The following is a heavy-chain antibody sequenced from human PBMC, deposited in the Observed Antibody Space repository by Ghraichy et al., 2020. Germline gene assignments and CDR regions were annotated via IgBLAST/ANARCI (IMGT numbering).Heavy chain of an antibody. J-gene: IGHJ6*02. CDR2: IYYSGST. V-gene: IGHV4-59*08. CDR1: GGSISSYY. D-gene: IGHD2/OR15-2a*01. CDR3: ARSIILSIMDV. Sequence: GSLRLSCTVSGGSISSYYWSWIRQPPGKGLEWIGYIYYSGSTNYNPSLKSRVTISVDTSKNQFSLKLSSVTAADTAVYYCARSIILSIMDVWGQGTTVTVSS.